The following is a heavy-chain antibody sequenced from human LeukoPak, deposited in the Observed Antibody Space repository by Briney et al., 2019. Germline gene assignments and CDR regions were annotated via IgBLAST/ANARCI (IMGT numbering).Heavy chain of an antibody. V-gene: IGHV3-48*01. Sequence: PGGSLRLSCAASGFTFSSYSMNWVRQAPGKGLEWVSYISSSSSTIYYADSVKGRFTISRDNSKNTLYLQMNSLRAEDTAVYYCAKDGLTRTNIRYNWNDRRYFDYWGQGTLVTVSS. J-gene: IGHJ4*02. CDR3: AKDGLTRTNIRYNWNDRRYFDY. CDR2: ISSSSSTI. CDR1: GFTFSSYS. D-gene: IGHD1-1*01.